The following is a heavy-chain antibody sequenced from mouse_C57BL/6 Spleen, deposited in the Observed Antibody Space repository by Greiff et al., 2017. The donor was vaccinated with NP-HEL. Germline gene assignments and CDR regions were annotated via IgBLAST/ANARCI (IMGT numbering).Heavy chain of an antibody. CDR2: IYPGSGST. Sequence: VQLQQPGAELVKPGASVKMSCKASGYTFTSYWITWVKQRPGQGLEWIGDIYPGSGSTNYNEKFKSKATLTVDTSSSTAYMQLSSLTSEDSAVYYCARSLDLTGTGDYYDYWGQGTTLTVSS. J-gene: IGHJ2*01. CDR3: ARSLDLTGTGDYYDY. D-gene: IGHD4-1*01. CDR1: GYTFTSYW. V-gene: IGHV1-55*01.